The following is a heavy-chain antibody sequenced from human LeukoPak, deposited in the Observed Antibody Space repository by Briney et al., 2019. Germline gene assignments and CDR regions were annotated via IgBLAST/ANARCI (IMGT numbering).Heavy chain of an antibody. V-gene: IGHV1-18*04. CDR2: TSYNGNT. Sequence: VKVSCKASGYTFSNYGISWVRQAPGLGLEWMGWTSYNGNTNYAQKFQDRVTMTTDTSTTTAYMELRSLESDDTAVYYCARHSGSGWQALGYWGQGTLVTVSS. CDR1: GYTFSNYG. J-gene: IGHJ4*02. CDR3: ARHSGSGWQALGY. D-gene: IGHD6-19*01.